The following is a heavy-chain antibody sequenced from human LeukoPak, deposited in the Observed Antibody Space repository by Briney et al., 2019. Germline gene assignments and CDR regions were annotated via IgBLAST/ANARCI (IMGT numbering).Heavy chain of an antibody. V-gene: IGHV3-11*06. Sequence: GGSLRLSCAASGFTFSDYYMSWIRQAPGKGLEWVSYISSSSSYTNYADSVKGRFTISRDNAKNSLYLQMNSLRAEDTAVYYCARERLRGYCRGGSCYLDPWGQGTLVTVSS. D-gene: IGHD2-15*01. CDR1: GFTFSDYY. CDR2: ISSSSSYT. CDR3: ARERLRGYCRGGSCYLDP. J-gene: IGHJ5*02.